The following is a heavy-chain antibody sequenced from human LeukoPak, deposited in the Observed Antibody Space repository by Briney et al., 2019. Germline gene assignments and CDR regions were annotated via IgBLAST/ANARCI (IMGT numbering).Heavy chain of an antibody. CDR3: AKTWGTTVPPVFDY. CDR2: IYSAGST. V-gene: IGHV3-53*01. J-gene: IGHJ4*02. CDR1: GFTVSSNY. D-gene: IGHD4-17*01. Sequence: GGSLRLSCAASGFTVSSNYMTWVRQAPGKGLEWVSVIYSAGSTYYADSVKGRFTISRDNSKNTLYLQMNSLRAEDTAVYYCAKTWGTTVPPVFDYWGQGTLVTVSS.